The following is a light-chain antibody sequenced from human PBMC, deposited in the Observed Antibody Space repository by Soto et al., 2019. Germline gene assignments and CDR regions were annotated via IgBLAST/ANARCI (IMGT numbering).Light chain of an antibody. CDR1: HSVNSH. V-gene: IGKV3-15*01. CDR2: GAS. J-gene: IGKJ5*01. CDR3: QQRHNWIT. Sequence: MMMTQSPATLSVSPGERVTLSCRTSHSVNSHVAWYQQKPGQAPRLLLYGASTRATGIPVRFSGSGFGTDFTLTISSLEPEDFAVYYCQQRHNWITFGQGTRLEIK.